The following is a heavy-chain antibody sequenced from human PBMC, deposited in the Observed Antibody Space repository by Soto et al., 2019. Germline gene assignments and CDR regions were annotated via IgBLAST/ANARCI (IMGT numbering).Heavy chain of an antibody. D-gene: IGHD6-25*01. CDR3: ATYYPAALQRGWFDT. CDR1: GYIFPNYA. V-gene: IGHV1-3*04. CDR2: INTGNGNT. Sequence: ASVKVSCKASGYIFPNYAMHWVRQAPGQRLEWMGWINTGNGNTKYSQKFQGRVTITRDTSASTAYMELSSLRSKDTAVYYCATYYPAALQRGWFDTWGQGTLVTVSS. J-gene: IGHJ5*02.